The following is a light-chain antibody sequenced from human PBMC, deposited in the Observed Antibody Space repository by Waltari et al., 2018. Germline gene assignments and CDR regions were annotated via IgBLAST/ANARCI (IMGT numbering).Light chain of an antibody. CDR2: GAS. V-gene: IGKV3-20*01. CDR1: QGVSRA. CDR3: QHYLRLPVT. Sequence: SCRASQGVSRALAWYQQKPGQAPRRLIYGASTRATGIPDRFSGSGSGTDFSLTISRLEPDDFAVYYCQHYLRLPVTFGQGTTVEI. J-gene: IGKJ1*01.